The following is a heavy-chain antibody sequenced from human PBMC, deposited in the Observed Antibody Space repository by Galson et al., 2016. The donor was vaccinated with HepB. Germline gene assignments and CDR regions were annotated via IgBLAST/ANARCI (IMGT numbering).Heavy chain of an antibody. CDR1: GFTLSSHS. CDR2: ISYAGNNK. CDR3: AIDPVTTVTKWYFEL. D-gene: IGHD4-17*01. Sequence: SLRLSCAASGFTLSSHSMHWVRQAPGKGLEWVAVISYAGNNKYYADSVKGRFTISRDNSKNTLYLQMNSLKAEDTAVFYCAIDPVTTVTKWYFELWGRGTLVTVSS. V-gene: IGHV3-30*03. J-gene: IGHJ2*01.